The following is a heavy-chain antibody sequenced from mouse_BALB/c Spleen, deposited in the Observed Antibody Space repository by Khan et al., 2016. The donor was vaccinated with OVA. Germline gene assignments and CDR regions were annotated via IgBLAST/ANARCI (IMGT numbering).Heavy chain of an antibody. V-gene: IGHV9-3-1*01. Sequence: QIQLVQSGPELKKPGETVKISCKASGYTFTNYGMNWVQQAPGKGLKWMGWINTYTGEPTYTDDFKGRFAFSLETSASTAYLQINNLKNEDTATYFCARPHYFAYVMDYWGQGTSVTVSS. CDR2: INTYTGEP. CDR3: ARPHYFAYVMDY. CDR1: GYTFTNYG. D-gene: IGHD1-1*01. J-gene: IGHJ4*01.